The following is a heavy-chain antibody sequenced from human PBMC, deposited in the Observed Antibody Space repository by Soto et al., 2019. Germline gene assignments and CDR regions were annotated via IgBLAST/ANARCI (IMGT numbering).Heavy chain of an antibody. CDR1: GFTFSSYA. Sequence: GGSLRLSCAASGFTFSSYAMHWVRQAPGKGLEWVAVISYDGSNKYYADSVKGRFTISRDNSKNTLYLQMNSLRAEDTAVYYCARSYYYDSSGYYGFDYWGQGTLVTVSS. CDR2: ISYDGSNK. CDR3: ARSYYYDSSGYYGFDY. D-gene: IGHD3-22*01. J-gene: IGHJ4*02. V-gene: IGHV3-30-3*01.